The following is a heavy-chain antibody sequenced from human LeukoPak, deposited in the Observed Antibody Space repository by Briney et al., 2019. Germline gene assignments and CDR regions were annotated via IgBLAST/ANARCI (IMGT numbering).Heavy chain of an antibody. V-gene: IGHV3-53*01. CDR2: ISINTDT. Sequence: EGSLRLSCAASGIAVIGNYMSWVRQPPRKGLQWVSFISINTDTFYADSVRGRFTISRDSSKNTLFLQMNSLRDEDSAVYYCAIAQSWDELFDSWGQGTLVTVSS. CDR3: AIAQSWDELFDS. CDR1: GIAVIGNY. J-gene: IGHJ4*02. D-gene: IGHD1-26*01.